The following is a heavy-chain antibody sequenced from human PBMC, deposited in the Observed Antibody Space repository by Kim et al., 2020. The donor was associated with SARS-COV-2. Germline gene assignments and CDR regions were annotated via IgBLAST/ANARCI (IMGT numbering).Heavy chain of an antibody. D-gene: IGHD2-15*01. Sequence: ASVKVSCKASGYTFTAYSVHWVRQAPGQGLEWMGGIHCNSAARNYAQNFQGRVTMTTDTSTNTVYMELSSLTSDDTAVYYCARESPYVGGPSDPYNWFD. CDR3: ARESPYVGGPSDPYNWFD. V-gene: IGHV1-2*02. J-gene: IGHJ5*02. CDR2: IHCNSAAR. CDR1: GYTFTAYS.